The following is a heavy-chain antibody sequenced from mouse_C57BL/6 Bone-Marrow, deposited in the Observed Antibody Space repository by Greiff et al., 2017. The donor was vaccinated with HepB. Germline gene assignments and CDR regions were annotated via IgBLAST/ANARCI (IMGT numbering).Heavy chain of an antibody. Sequence: QVQLQQPGTELVKPGASVKLSCKASGYTFTSYWMHWVKQRPGQGLEWIGNINPSNGGTNYNEKFKSKATLTVDKSSSTAYMQLSSLTSEDSAVYYGARSYYSDRYWYFDVWGTGTTVTVSS. D-gene: IGHD2-12*01. CDR3: ARSYYSDRYWYFDV. V-gene: IGHV1-53*01. CDR2: INPSNGGT. J-gene: IGHJ1*03. CDR1: GYTFTSYW.